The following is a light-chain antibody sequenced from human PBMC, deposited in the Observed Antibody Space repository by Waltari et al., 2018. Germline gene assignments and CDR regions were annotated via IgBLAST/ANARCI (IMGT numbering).Light chain of an antibody. CDR2: DVT. J-gene: IGLJ1*01. CDR3: ASYTAERSYV. CDR1: DSDVGGFDS. Sequence: QSALTQPASVSGSPGQSISISCTGTDSDVGGFDSVSWYQRYPDTAPQLVIYDVTQRPSGGSTRFSGFKSVNTASLTISGLQAEDEADYYCASYTAERSYVFGTGTRVTVV. V-gene: IGLV2-14*03.